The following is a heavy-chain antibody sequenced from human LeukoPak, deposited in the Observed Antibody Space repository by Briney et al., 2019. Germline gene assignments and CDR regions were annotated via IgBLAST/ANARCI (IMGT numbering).Heavy chain of an antibody. J-gene: IGHJ4*02. CDR3: AKDEGSYDFWSGYPDY. V-gene: IGHV3-30*02. Sequence: GGSLRLSCAASGFTFSSYGMHWVRQAPGKGLEWVAFIRYDGSNKYYADSVKGRFTISRDNSKNTLHLQMNSLRAEDTAVYYCAKDEGSYDFWSGYPDYWGQGTLVTVSS. CDR1: GFTFSSYG. D-gene: IGHD3-3*01. CDR2: IRYDGSNK.